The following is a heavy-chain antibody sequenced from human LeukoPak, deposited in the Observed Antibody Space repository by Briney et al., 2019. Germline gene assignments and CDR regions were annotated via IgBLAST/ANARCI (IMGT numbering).Heavy chain of an antibody. CDR1: GFTFSSYA. Sequence: GGSLRLSCAASGFTFSSYAMSWVRQAPGKGLEWVAVIWYDGSNKYYADSVKGRFTISRDNSKNTLYLQMNGLRAEDTAVYYCARGGEWWELLYYFDYWGQGTLVTVSS. CDR2: IWYDGSNK. D-gene: IGHD1-26*01. J-gene: IGHJ4*02. V-gene: IGHV3-33*08. CDR3: ARGGEWWELLYYFDY.